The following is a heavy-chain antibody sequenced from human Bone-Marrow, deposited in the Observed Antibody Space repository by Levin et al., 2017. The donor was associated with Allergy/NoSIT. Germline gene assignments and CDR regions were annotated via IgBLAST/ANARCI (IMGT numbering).Heavy chain of an antibody. Sequence: ASVKVSCKASGYMFTSYGITWVRQAPGQGLEWMGWITTYKGNTSFAQKFQGRVTMTTDTSTSTAYMELKSLRSDDTAVYYCARGSYDFWSGSIYYYYYYMDVWGKGTTVTVSS. V-gene: IGHV1-18*01. CDR2: ITTYKGNT. J-gene: IGHJ6*03. CDR3: ARGSYDFWSGSIYYYYYYMDV. D-gene: IGHD3-3*01. CDR1: GYMFTSYG.